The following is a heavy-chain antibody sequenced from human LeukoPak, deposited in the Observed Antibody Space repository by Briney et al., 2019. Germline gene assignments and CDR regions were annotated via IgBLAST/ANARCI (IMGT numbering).Heavy chain of an antibody. J-gene: IGHJ4*02. CDR1: GLTFSSHW. D-gene: IGHD3-22*01. CDR2: ITNDGSST. V-gene: IGHV3-74*01. Sequence: GGSLRLSCAASGLTFSSHWMHWVRQAPGKGLVWVSRITNDGSSTTYADSVKGRFTISRDNAKNMLYLQVNSLRAEDTAVYYCARVDRPDGYFDYWGQGTLVTVSS. CDR3: ARVDRPDGYFDY.